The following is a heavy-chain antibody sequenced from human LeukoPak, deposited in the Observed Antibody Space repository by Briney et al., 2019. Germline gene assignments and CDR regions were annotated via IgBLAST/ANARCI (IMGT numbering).Heavy chain of an antibody. CDR1: GGSISSYY. Sequence: PSETLSLTCTVSGGSISSYYWSWIRQPPGKGLEWIGYIYYSGSTNYNPSLKSRVTISVDTSKNQFSLKLSSVTAPDTAVYYCERLFRGWYFHYWGQGTLVTVSS. CDR2: IYYSGST. CDR3: ERLFRGWYFHY. J-gene: IGHJ4*02. D-gene: IGHD6-19*01. V-gene: IGHV4-59*08.